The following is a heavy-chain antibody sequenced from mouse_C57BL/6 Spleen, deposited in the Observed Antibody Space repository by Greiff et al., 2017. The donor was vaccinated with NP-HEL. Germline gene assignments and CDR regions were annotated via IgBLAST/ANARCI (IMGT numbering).Heavy chain of an antibody. J-gene: IGHJ2*01. Sequence: EVQLQQSGAELVRPGASVKFSCTASGFNIKDYYMHWVKQRPEQGPEWIGRIDPEDGDTEYAPKFQGKATMTADTSSNTAYLQLSSLTSEDTAVYYCTPDSAGYDYWGQGTTLTVSS. D-gene: IGHD3-2*02. V-gene: IGHV14-1*01. CDR1: GFNIKDYY. CDR3: TPDSAGYDY. CDR2: IDPEDGDT.